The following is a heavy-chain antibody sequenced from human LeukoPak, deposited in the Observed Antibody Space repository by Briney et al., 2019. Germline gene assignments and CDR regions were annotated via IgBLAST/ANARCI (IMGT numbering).Heavy chain of an antibody. CDR1: GFTFSSYG. CDR3: ARERRGIAAADIDY. Sequence: GGSLRLSCAASGFTFSSYGMNWVRQAPGKGLEWVSSISSSSSTIYYADSVRGRFTISRDNAKNSLYLQMNTLRDEDTAVYYCARERRGIAAADIDYWGQGTLVTVSS. V-gene: IGHV3-48*02. D-gene: IGHD6-13*01. CDR2: ISSSSSTI. J-gene: IGHJ4*02.